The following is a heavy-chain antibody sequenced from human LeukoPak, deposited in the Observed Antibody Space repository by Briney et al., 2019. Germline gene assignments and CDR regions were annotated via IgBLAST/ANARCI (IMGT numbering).Heavy chain of an antibody. CDR3: ARDRPGSYWYFDL. Sequence: SETLSLTCTVSGGSISSYYWGWIRQPPGKGLEWIGYIYYSGSTNYNPSLKSRVTISVDTSKNQFSLKLSSVTAADTAVYYCARDRPGSYWYFDLWGRGTLVTVSS. J-gene: IGHJ2*01. CDR2: IYYSGST. CDR1: GGSISSYY. V-gene: IGHV4-59*01. D-gene: IGHD3-10*01.